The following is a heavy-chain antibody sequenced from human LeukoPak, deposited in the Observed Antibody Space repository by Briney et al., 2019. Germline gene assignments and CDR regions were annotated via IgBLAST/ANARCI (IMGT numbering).Heavy chain of an antibody. CDR1: GFTFSSYR. Sequence: GGSLRLSCAASGFTFSSYRMNWVRQAPGKGLEWVSSISSRSSYIYYADSLKGRFTISRDNAKNSLYLQMNSLRAEDTAVYYCAELGITMIGGVWGKGTTVTISS. CDR2: ISSRSSYI. CDR3: AELGITMIGGV. J-gene: IGHJ6*04. D-gene: IGHD3-10*02. V-gene: IGHV3-21*01.